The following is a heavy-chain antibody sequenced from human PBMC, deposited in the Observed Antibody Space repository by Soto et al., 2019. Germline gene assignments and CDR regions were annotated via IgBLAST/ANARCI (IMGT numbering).Heavy chain of an antibody. CDR1: GGTFSSYA. Sequence: SVKVSCKASGGTFSSYAISWVRQAPGQGLEWMGGIIPIFGTANYAQKFQGRVTITADKSTSTAYMELSSLGSEDTAVYYCARGYDSSGSLDYWGQGTLVTVSS. J-gene: IGHJ4*02. D-gene: IGHD3-22*01. V-gene: IGHV1-69*06. CDR2: IIPIFGTA. CDR3: ARGYDSSGSLDY.